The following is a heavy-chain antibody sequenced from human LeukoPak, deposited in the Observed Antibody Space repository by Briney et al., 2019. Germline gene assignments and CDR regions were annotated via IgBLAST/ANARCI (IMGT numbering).Heavy chain of an antibody. V-gene: IGHV3-53*01. CDR3: ARFSAVAGTDY. CDR1: GFAFSSFA. CDR2: IYSGGST. J-gene: IGHJ4*02. Sequence: GGSLRLSCAASGFAFSSFAMHWVRQAPGKGLEWVSVIYSGGSTYYADSVKGRFTISRDNSKNTLYLQMNSLRAEDTALYHCARFSAVAGTDYWGQGTQVTVSS. D-gene: IGHD6-19*01.